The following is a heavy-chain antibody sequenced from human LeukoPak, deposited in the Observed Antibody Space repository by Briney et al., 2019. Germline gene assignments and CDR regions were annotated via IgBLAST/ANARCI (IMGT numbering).Heavy chain of an antibody. CDR3: ARQEDYGSWSYFNC. CDR1: GGSISNYY. D-gene: IGHD3-10*01. Sequence: SETLSLTCTVSGGSISNYYWSWLRQPPGKGLEWIGYIYYSGSTNYNPSLKSRVTISVDKSKNQFSLKLSSVIAADTAVYYCARQEDYGSWSYFNCWGQGTLVTVSS. CDR2: IYYSGST. J-gene: IGHJ4*02. V-gene: IGHV4-59*08.